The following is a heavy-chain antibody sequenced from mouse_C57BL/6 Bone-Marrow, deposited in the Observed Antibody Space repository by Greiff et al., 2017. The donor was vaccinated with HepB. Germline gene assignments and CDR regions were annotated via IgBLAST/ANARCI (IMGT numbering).Heavy chain of an antibody. J-gene: IGHJ1*03. D-gene: IGHD1-1*01. Sequence: QVQLKESGAELARPGASVKLSCKASGYTFTSYGISWMKQRTGQGLEWIGEIYPRSGNTYYNEKFKGKATLTADKSSSTAYMELRSLTSEDSAVYFCAGYYYGSSYRWYFDVWGTGTTVTVSS. CDR1: GYTFTSYG. V-gene: IGHV1-81*01. CDR2: IYPRSGNT. CDR3: AGYYYGSSYRWYFDV.